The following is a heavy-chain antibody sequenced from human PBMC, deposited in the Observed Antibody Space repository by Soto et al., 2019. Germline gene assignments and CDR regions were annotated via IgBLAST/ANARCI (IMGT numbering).Heavy chain of an antibody. CDR3: ARQGHGSGPTWFDS. D-gene: IGHD3-10*01. V-gene: IGHV4-38-2*01. J-gene: IGHJ5*01. Sequence: SEPQGLTYAVSDDSISYGDYWAWIRQPPGKGLEWIGSIYYSGNTYYNPSLKSRLTISVDTSKNHFSLKLNSVTAADTAVYYCARQGHGSGPTWFDSWGQGTLVTVSS. CDR1: DDSISYGDY. CDR2: IYYSGNT.